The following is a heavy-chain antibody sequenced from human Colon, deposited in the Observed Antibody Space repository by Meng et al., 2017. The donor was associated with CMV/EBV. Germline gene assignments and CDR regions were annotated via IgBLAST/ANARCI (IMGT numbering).Heavy chain of an antibody. CDR2: ISYSGNT. CDR3: ARETSGWSTGIDY. J-gene: IGHJ4*02. D-gene: IGHD6-19*01. CDR1: GGSVNSGSYY. V-gene: IGHV4-61*01. Sequence: VSGGSVNSGSYYWTWIRQPPGKGLEWIGYISYSGNTNYNPSLKSRLTIEVDTSRNQFSLKLTSVSAADTAMYYCARETSGWSTGIDYWGQGTLVTVPQ.